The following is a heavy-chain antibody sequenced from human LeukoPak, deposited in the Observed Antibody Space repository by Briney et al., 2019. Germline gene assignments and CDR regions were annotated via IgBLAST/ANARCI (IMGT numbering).Heavy chain of an antibody. CDR1: GFTFSSHW. CDR3: ARGATYAYYQDY. D-gene: IGHD1-26*01. J-gene: IGHJ4*02. CDR2: IKYDASST. V-gene: IGHV3-74*01. Sequence: PGGSLRLSCADSGFTFSSHWMHWVRQAPGKGLVWVSRIKYDASSTSYADSVKGRFTISRDNAKNTLYLQMNSLRAEDTAVYYCARGATYAYYQDYWGQGTLVPVSS.